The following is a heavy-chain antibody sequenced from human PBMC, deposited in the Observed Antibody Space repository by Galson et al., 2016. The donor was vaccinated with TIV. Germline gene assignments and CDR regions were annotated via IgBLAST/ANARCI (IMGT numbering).Heavy chain of an antibody. J-gene: IGHJ4*02. CDR1: GGTFNSYA. D-gene: IGHD3-3*01. CDR3: ARGHYDFWSGRFDY. Sequence: SVKVSCKASGGTFNSYAISWVRQAPGQGLEWMGGIIPIFGTAHYAQKFQGRVSITADKSTSTVYMELSSLRSEDTAVYYCARGHYDFWSGRFDYWGQGTLVTVSS. V-gene: IGHV1-69*06. CDR2: IIPIFGTA.